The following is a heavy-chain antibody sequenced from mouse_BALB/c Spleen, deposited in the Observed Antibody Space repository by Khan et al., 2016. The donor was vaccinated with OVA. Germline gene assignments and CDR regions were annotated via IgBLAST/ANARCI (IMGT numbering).Heavy chain of an antibody. CDR1: GYPITSDYA. Sequence: EVQLQESGPGLVKPSQSLSLTCTVTGYPITSDYAWNWIRQFPGNKLEWMGYISYSGSTTYNPSLKSRISITRDTSKDQFFLQLKSVTSEDTATYYCASELGRYYALDYWGQGTSVTVSS. J-gene: IGHJ4*01. CDR2: ISYSGST. CDR3: ASELGRYYALDY. V-gene: IGHV3-2*02. D-gene: IGHD4-1*01.